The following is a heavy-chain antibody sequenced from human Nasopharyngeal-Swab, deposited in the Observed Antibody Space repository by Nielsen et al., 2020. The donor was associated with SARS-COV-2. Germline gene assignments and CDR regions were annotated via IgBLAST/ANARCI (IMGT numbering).Heavy chain of an antibody. CDR2: IKQDGSEK. D-gene: IGHD6-13*01. Sequence: GESLKISCAASGFTFSSYWMSWVRQAPGKGLAWVANIKQDGSEKYYVDSVKGRFTISRDNAKNSLYLQMNSLRAEDTAVYYCARDSDIPYSGYGMDVWGQGTTVTVSS. CDR3: ARDSDIPYSGYGMDV. J-gene: IGHJ6*02. CDR1: GFTFSSYW. V-gene: IGHV3-7*01.